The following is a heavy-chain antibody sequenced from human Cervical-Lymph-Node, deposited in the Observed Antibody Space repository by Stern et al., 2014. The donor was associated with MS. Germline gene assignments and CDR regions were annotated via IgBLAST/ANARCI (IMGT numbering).Heavy chain of an antibody. J-gene: IGHJ3*01. V-gene: IGHV1-46*03. CDR2: INLSDGAT. CDR3: AREGADNDAFDV. CDR1: GYTFIDYY. Sequence: QVQLVQSGAEVKKPGASVTVSCRTSGYTFIDYYIHWVRQAPGQGLEWMGIINLSDGATTYAQKFQGRVTMTRDTSTNTAYMQLVSLTSEDTAVFFCAREGADNDAFDVWGQGTMVTVSS. D-gene: IGHD1-26*01.